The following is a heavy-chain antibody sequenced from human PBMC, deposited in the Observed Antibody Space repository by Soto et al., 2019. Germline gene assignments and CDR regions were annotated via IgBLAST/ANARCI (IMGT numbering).Heavy chain of an antibody. D-gene: IGHD6-19*01. J-gene: IGHJ4*02. CDR2: ISGSGGST. CDR1: GFTFSSYA. V-gene: IGHV3-23*01. CDR3: AKDEGVAGTPRDY. Sequence: EVQLLESGGGLVQPGGSLRLSCAASGFTFSSYAMSWVRQAPGKGLEWVSAISGSGGSTYYADSVKGRFTISRDNSKNALYLQMNSLRTEDTAVYYCAKDEGVAGTPRDYWGQGTLVTVSS.